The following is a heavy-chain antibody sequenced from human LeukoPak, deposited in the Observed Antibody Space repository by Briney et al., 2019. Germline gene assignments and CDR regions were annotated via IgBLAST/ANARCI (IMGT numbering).Heavy chain of an antibody. J-gene: IGHJ4*02. CDR3: AREAYSSSRPRIYFDY. CDR2: MNPNSGNT. CDR1: GYTFTSYD. V-gene: IGHV1-8*01. Sequence: ASVKVSCKASGYTFTSYDINWVRQATGQGLEWMGWMNPNSGNTGYAQKFQGRVTITRDTSISTAYMELSSLRSEDTAVYYCAREAYSSSRPRIYFDYWGQGTLVTVSS. D-gene: IGHD6-6*01.